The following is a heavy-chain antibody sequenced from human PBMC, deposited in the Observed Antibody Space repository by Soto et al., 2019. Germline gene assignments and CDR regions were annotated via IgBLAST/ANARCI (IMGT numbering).Heavy chain of an antibody. D-gene: IGHD1-26*01. CDR2: IGGTGNT. Sequence: EVQLLESGGGLIQPGGSLRLSCAASGFTFTTSAMSWVRQAPGKGLEWVSTIGGTGNTYYAGSVKGRFTISRDTSKSTLYLQMNGLRAEDTAVYYCANMRTWDGGPTKLYYMDVWGKGTAVTVSS. J-gene: IGHJ6*03. CDR3: ANMRTWDGGPTKLYYMDV. CDR1: GFTFTTSA. V-gene: IGHV3-23*01.